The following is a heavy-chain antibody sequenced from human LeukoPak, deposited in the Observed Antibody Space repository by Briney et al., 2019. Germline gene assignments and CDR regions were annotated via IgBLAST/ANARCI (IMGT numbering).Heavy chain of an antibody. CDR2: INPSGGST. CDR1: GYTFTSYY. CDR3: ARDHRVVVAAKYFDY. V-gene: IGHV1-46*01. D-gene: IGHD2-15*01. Sequence: ASVKVSCKASGYTFTSYYMHWGRQAPGQGLEWMGIINPSGGSTSYAQKFQGRVHMNRDMYTSTVYMELSSLRSEDTAVYYCARDHRVVVAAKYFDYWGQGTLVTVSS. J-gene: IGHJ4*02.